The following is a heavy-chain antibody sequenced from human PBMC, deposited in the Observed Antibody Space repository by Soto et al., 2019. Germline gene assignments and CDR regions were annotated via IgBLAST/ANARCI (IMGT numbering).Heavy chain of an antibody. CDR1: PFTFDKAW. CDR3: AADSEATSNEAFDF. Sequence: EVQLVESGGGLVKPGGSLRLSCVVPPFTFDKAWMNWVRQAPGKGLEWVGRIKRKSEGESVDYSAAVRGRFFISKDDSENTLYLQMYSLNIEDTAVYYCAADSEATSNEAFDFWGQGTLVTVSS. V-gene: IGHV3-15*07. CDR2: IKRKSEGESV. J-gene: IGHJ4*02. D-gene: IGHD2-8*01.